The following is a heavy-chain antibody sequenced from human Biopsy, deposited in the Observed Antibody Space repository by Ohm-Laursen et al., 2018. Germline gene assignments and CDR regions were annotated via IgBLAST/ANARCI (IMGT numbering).Heavy chain of an antibody. CDR2: INHSGRT. Sequence: TLSLPRAVYGELLNGYYWSWMRQTSGKGLEWIGEINHSGRTNHNPSLKSRVTISVDTTKNQFPRKVRFVTAADTAVYYCVKGVDYYDPYHYYALDVWGQGTTVTVSS. CDR3: VKGVDYYDPYHYYALDV. J-gene: IGHJ6*02. CDR1: GELLNGYY. V-gene: IGHV4-34*01. D-gene: IGHD3-22*01.